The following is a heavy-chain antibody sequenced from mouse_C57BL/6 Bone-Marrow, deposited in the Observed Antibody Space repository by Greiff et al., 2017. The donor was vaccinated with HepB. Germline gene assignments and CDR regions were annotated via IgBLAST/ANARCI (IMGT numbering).Heavy chain of an antibody. J-gene: IGHJ3*01. CDR3: AKRDGNYGAWFAY. V-gene: IGHV2-5*01. D-gene: IGHD2-1*01. CDR1: GFSLTSYG. Sequence: VQLQQSGPGLVQPSQRLSITCTVSGFSLTSYGVHWVRQSPGKGLEWLGVIWRGGSTDYNAAFMSRLSITKDNSKSQVFFKMNSLQADDTAIYYCAKRDGNYGAWFAYWGQGTLVTVSA. CDR2: IWRGGST.